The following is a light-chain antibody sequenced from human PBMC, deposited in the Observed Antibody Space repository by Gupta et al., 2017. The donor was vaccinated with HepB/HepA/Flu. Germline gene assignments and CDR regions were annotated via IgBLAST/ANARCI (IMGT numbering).Light chain of an antibody. CDR1: QSVGNY. CDR3: QQRSDWPPYT. Sequence: EIVLTQSPATLSLSPGERATLSCRASQSVGNYLAWYQQKPGQAPRLLIYDASNRAPGIPARLSGSGSGTDFTLTISSLEPEDFAVYFCQQRSDWPPYTFGQGTKLEIK. V-gene: IGKV3-11*01. J-gene: IGKJ2*01. CDR2: DAS.